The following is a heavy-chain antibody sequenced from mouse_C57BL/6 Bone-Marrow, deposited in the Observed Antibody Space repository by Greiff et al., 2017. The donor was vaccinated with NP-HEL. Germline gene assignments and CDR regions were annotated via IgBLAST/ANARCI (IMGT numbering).Heavy chain of an antibody. J-gene: IGHJ1*03. D-gene: IGHD2-4*01. CDR2: IRNKANGYTT. CDR3: ARYPYDSHWYFDV. V-gene: IGHV7-3*01. Sequence: EVQVVESGGGLVQPGGSLSLSCAASGFTFTDYYMSWVRQPPGKAPEWLGFIRNKANGYTTEYSASVKGRFTISRDNSQSILYLQMNALRAEDSATYYCARYPYDSHWYFDVWGTGTTVTVSS. CDR1: GFTFTDYY.